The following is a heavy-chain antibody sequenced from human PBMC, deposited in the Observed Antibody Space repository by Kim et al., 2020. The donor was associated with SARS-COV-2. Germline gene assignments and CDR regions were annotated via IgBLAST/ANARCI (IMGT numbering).Heavy chain of an antibody. J-gene: IGHJ6*02. D-gene: IGHD6-13*01. Sequence: ASVKVSCKASGYTFTSYGISWVRQAPGQGLEWMGWISAYNGNTNYAQKLQGRVTMTTDTSTSTAYMELRSLRSDDTAVYYCATEGVGSSSWNLYYYYGMDVWGQGTTVTVSS. CDR1: GYTFTSYG. CDR2: ISAYNGNT. CDR3: ATEGVGSSSWNLYYYYGMDV. V-gene: IGHV1-18*04.